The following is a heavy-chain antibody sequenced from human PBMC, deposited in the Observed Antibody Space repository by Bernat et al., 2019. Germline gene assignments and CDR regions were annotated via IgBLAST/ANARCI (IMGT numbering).Heavy chain of an antibody. V-gene: IGHV4-31*03. Sequence: QVQLQESGPGLVKPSQTLSLTCTVSGGSISSGGYYWSWIRQHPGKGLEWIGYIYYSGSTYYNPSLKSRVTISVDTSKNQFSLKLSSGTAADTAVYYCASNNGGYCSGGSCYAVANWYFDLWGRGTLVTVSS. CDR3: ASNNGGYCSGGSCYAVANWYFDL. J-gene: IGHJ2*01. D-gene: IGHD2-15*01. CDR1: GGSISSGGYY. CDR2: IYYSGST.